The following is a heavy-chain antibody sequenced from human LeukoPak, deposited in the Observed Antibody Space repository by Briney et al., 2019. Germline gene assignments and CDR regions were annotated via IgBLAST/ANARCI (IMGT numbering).Heavy chain of an antibody. V-gene: IGHV3-49*04. CDR1: RFTFGDYA. D-gene: IGHD3-22*01. CDR2: IRSKAYGGTT. J-gene: IGHJ5*02. Sequence: AGGSLRFSCTASRFTFGDYAMSWVRQAPGKGLEWVGIIRSKAYGGTTEYAASVKGRFTISRDDSKSIAYLQMNSLKTEDTAVYYCSREDKSTYYYDTSGYNPWGQGTLVTVSS. CDR3: SREDKSTYYYDTSGYNP.